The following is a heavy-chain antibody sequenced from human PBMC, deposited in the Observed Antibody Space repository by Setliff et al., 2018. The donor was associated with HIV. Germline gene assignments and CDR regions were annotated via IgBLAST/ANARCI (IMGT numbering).Heavy chain of an antibody. V-gene: IGHV4-59*11. CDR1: AASIRSHY. D-gene: IGHD2-2*02. CDR3: ARHTVFVRYFDH. J-gene: IGHJ4*02. CDR2: FYYTGST. Sequence: NPSKTLSLTCTVSAASIRSHYWSWIRQSPGKGLEWIGNFYYTGSTDYNPSFKSRVTISLDKSNNQISLNLSSATAADTAVYYCARHTVFVRYFDHWGQGMLVTVSS.